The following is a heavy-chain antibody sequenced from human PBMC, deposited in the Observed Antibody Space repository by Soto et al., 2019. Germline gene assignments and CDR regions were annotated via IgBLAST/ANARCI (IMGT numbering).Heavy chain of an antibody. Sequence: PGGSLRLSCAASGFTFSSYGMHWVRQAPGKGLEWVAVIWYDGSNKYYADSVKGRFTISRDNSKNTLYLQMNSLRAEDTAVYYCARDMSIAAAGTGRIWGQGTRVTVSS. CDR2: IWYDGSNK. J-gene: IGHJ3*02. D-gene: IGHD6-13*01. V-gene: IGHV3-33*01. CDR3: ARDMSIAAAGTGRI. CDR1: GFTFSSYG.